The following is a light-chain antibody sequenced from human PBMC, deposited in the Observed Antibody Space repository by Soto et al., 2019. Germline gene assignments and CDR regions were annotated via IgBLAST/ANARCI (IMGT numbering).Light chain of an antibody. V-gene: IGKV3-15*01. CDR2: GAS. Sequence: EIVLTQSPATLSLSPGERLTLSWRASQSVDIRLAWYQKKPGQAPRLLVYGASTRATDMPGTFSGRGSGTELTLTISSLQSEDFAVYYCQQYNNWPPWTFGQGTKVDI. CDR1: QSVDIR. J-gene: IGKJ1*01. CDR3: QQYNNWPPWT.